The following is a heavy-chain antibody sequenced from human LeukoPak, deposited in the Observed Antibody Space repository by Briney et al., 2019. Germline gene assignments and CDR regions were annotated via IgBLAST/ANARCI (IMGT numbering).Heavy chain of an antibody. V-gene: IGHV4-59*01. CDR1: GGSISSYY. Sequence: SSETLSLTCTVSGGSISSYYWSWLRQPPGKGLEWIGYIYYSGTTNYNPSLKSRVTISVDTSKNQFSLKLSSVTAADTAVYYCAGHHPRNTVDFWGQGTLVTVSS. J-gene: IGHJ4*02. CDR2: IYYSGTT. D-gene: IGHD2-8*02. CDR3: AGHHPRNTVDF.